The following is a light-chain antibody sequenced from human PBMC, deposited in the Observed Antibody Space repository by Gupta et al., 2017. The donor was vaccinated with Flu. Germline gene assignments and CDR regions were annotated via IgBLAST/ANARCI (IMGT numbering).Light chain of an antibody. CDR3: QQDGSSWT. Sequence: PGTLAWSPGERATLSCRASQSVSSSYLDWYQQKPGQAPRLLIYGASSRANGIPDRFSGSGSGTDFTLTISRLEPEDFAVYYCQQDGSSWTFGQGTKVEIK. J-gene: IGKJ1*01. CDR2: GAS. CDR1: QSVSSSY. V-gene: IGKV3-20*01.